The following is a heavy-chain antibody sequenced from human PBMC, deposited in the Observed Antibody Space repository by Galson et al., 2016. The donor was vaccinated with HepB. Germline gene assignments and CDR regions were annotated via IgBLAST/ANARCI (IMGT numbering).Heavy chain of an antibody. D-gene: IGHD5-12*01. V-gene: IGHV4-34*01. CDR2: ITHSGTT. Sequence: ETLSLTCAVYGGSFSDYYWSWVRQPPGKGLEWVGEITHSGTTSYNPSLKSRVPMSQDTSRSHLFLRLTSVTAADTAIYYCARTSAAGYSTWGQGTLVTVSS. CDR1: GGSFSDYY. CDR3: ARTSAAGYST. J-gene: IGHJ5*02.